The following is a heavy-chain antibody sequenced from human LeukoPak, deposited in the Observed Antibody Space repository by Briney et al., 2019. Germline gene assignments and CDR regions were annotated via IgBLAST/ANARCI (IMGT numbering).Heavy chain of an antibody. J-gene: IGHJ5*02. V-gene: IGHV4-38-2*02. CDR1: GYSISSGYY. CDR2: IYHSGST. D-gene: IGHD3-3*01. Sequence: PSETLSLTCTVSGYSISSGYYWGWIRQPPGKGLEWIGSIYHSGSTYYNPSLKSRVTISVDTSKNQFSLKLSSVTAADTAVYYCARGQGHYDFWSGYLNWFDPWGQGTLVTVSS. CDR3: ARGQGHYDFWSGYLNWFDP.